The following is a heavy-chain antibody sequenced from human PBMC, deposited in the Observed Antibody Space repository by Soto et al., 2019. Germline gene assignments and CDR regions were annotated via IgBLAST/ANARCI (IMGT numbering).Heavy chain of an antibody. D-gene: IGHD5-18*01. V-gene: IGHV3-23*01. J-gene: IGHJ4*02. CDR2: ISGSGGDT. CDR3: AKGLGYGYGYDSYYFDY. CDR1: RFTFSSYA. Sequence: GGSLRLSCTVSRFTFSSYAMNWVRQAPGKGLEWVSAISGSGGDTYYADSVKGRFTISRDNSKNTLYLQMNSLRAEDTAVYYCAKGLGYGYGYDSYYFDYWGQGNLVTVPQ.